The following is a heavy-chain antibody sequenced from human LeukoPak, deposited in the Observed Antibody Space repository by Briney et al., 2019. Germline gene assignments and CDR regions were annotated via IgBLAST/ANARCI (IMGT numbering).Heavy chain of an antibody. CDR1: GGSISSSSYY. V-gene: IGHV4-39*07. D-gene: IGHD3-10*01. CDR3: ARGAGFGELFPI. Sequence: PSETLSLTCTVSGGSISSSSYYWGWIRQPPGKGLEWIGSIYYSGSTYYNPSLKSRVTISVDTSKNQFSLKLSSVTAADTAVYYCARGAGFGELFPIWGQGTLVTVSS. J-gene: IGHJ4*02. CDR2: IYYSGST.